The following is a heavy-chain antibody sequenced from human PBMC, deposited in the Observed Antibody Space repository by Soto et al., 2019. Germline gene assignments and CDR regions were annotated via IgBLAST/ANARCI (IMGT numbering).Heavy chain of an antibody. Sequence: GGSLRLSCAASGFTFSSYWMHWVRQAPGKGLVWVSRINSDGSSTSYAASVRGRFTISRDNAKNTLYLQMNSLRAEDTAVYYGGRDLFSSSSDAFDIWGQGTMVTVSS. CDR1: GFTFSSYW. D-gene: IGHD6-6*01. V-gene: IGHV3-74*01. CDR3: GRDLFSSSSDAFDI. CDR2: INSDGSST. J-gene: IGHJ3*02.